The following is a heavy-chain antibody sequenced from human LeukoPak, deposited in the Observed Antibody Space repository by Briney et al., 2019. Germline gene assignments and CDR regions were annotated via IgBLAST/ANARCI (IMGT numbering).Heavy chain of an antibody. CDR1: GFTFRNYG. Sequence: GGSLRPSCAASGFTFRNYGMHWVRQAPGKGLEWVALIRYDGSNKYYADSVKGRFTISRDNSKTTLFLQMNSLRAEDTAVYYCAKAPGGYSYGYYYYYGMDVWGQGTTVTVSS. J-gene: IGHJ6*02. D-gene: IGHD5-18*01. CDR2: IRYDGSNK. V-gene: IGHV3-30*02. CDR3: AKAPGGYSYGYYYYYGMDV.